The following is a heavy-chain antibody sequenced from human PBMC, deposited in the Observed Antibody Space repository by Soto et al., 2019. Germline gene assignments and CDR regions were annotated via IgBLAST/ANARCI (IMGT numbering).Heavy chain of an antibody. J-gene: IGHJ4*02. D-gene: IGHD2-2*01. V-gene: IGHV4-34*01. CDR3: ARDIVVVPAAGGFDY. Sequence: PSETLSLTCAVYGGSFSGYYWSWIRQPPGKGLEWIGEINHSGSTNYNPSLKSRVTISVDTSKNQFSLKLSSVTAADTAVYYCARDIVVVPAAGGFDYWGQGTLVTVSS. CDR1: GGSFSGYY. CDR2: INHSGST.